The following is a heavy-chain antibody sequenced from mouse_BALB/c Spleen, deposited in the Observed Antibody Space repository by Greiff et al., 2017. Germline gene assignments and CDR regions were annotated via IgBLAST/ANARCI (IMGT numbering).Heavy chain of an antibody. CDR2: IWSGGST. CDR3: ARNYYYGPYYFDY. Sequence: VMLVESGPGLVQPSQSLSITCTVSGFSLTSYGVHWVRQSPGKGLEWLGVIWSGGSTDYNAAFISRLSISKDNSKSQVFFKMNSLQANDTAIYYCARNYYYGPYYFDYWGQGTTLTVSS. J-gene: IGHJ2*01. CDR1: GFSLTSYG. V-gene: IGHV2-2*02. D-gene: IGHD1-1*01.